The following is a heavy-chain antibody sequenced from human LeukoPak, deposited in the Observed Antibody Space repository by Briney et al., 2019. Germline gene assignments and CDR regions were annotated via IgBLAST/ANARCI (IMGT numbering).Heavy chain of an antibody. CDR2: INPNSGGT. CDR1: GYTFTGYY. CDR3: ARDLMGRKGSIYYYMDV. J-gene: IGHJ6*03. D-gene: IGHD1-26*01. Sequence: ASVKVSCKASGYTFTGYYMHWVRQAPGQGLEWMGWINPNSGGTNYAQKFQGRVTMTRDTSISTAYMELSRLRSDDTAVYYCARDLMGRKGSIYYYMDVWGEGTTVTVSS. V-gene: IGHV1-2*02.